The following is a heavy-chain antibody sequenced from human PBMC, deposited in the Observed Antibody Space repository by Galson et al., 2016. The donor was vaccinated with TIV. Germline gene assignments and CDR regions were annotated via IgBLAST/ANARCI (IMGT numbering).Heavy chain of an antibody. CDR3: ARYISGWYHYFDF. V-gene: IGHV4-39*01. D-gene: IGHD6-19*01. CDR2: IYHGGST. Sequence: VSGGSISTNSYYWGWIRQSPGKGLEWIGSIYHGGSTYYNPSLKSRVTISVDTSKNQFSLKLSSVTAADTAVYYCARYISGWYHYFDFWGQGTLVTVSS. J-gene: IGHJ4*02. CDR1: GGSISTNSYY.